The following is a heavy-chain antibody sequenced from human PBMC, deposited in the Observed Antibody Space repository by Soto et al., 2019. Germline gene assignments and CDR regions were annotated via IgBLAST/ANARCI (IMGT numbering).Heavy chain of an antibody. CDR3: ARDLPRPPYDFWSGYLGGMDV. Sequence: GGSLRLSCAASGFTVSSNYMSWVRQAPGKGLEWVSVIYSGGSTYYADSVKGRFTISRDNSKNTLYLQMNSLRAEDTAVYYCARDLPRPPYDFWSGYLGGMDVWGQGTTVTVSS. CDR2: IYSGGST. V-gene: IGHV3-66*01. CDR1: GFTVSSNY. J-gene: IGHJ6*02. D-gene: IGHD3-3*01.